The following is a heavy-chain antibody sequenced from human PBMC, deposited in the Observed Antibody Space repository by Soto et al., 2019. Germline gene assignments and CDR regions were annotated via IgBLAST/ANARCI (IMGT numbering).Heavy chain of an antibody. CDR1: GFSFSSYS. V-gene: IGHV3-23*01. CDR2: INGGGDRT. Sequence: EVQLLESGGGLVQPGGSLRLSCKASGFSFSSYSMSWVRQAPAKGPEWVSTINGGGDRTYYADSVKGRFTISRDNSENTLYLQMNSLRAEDTAVYYCARESEDLTSNFDYWGQGTLVTVSS. J-gene: IGHJ4*02. CDR3: ARESEDLTSNFDY.